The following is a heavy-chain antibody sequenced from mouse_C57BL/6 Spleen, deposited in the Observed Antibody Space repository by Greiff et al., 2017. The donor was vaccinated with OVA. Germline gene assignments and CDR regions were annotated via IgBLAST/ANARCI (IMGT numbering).Heavy chain of an antibody. CDR3: AREGYYGPCAY. CDR1: GYTFTSYW. D-gene: IGHD1-1*01. Sequence: QVQLQQPGAELVRPGSSVKLSCKASGYTFTSYWMHWVKQRPIQGLEWIGNIDPSDSDTHYNQKFKDKATLTVDKSSSTAYMQLSSLTSEDSAVDYCAREGYYGPCAYWGQGTLVTVSA. J-gene: IGHJ3*01. CDR2: IDPSDSDT. V-gene: IGHV1-52*01.